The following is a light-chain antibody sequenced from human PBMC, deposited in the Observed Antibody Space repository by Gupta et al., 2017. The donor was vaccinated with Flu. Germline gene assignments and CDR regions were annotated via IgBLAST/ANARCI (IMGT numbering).Light chain of an antibody. CDR3: QQRGTWPPYT. CDR1: QTVSNY. J-gene: IGKJ2*01. Sequence: EIVLTQSPVTLSLSPGERATLSCRASQTVSNYLAWYQQKPGQIPRLLIYDASSRASGIPARFSGSGSGTDFTLTISSLEPEDFAVYYCQQRGTWPPYTFGQGTKLEIK. CDR2: DAS. V-gene: IGKV3-11*01.